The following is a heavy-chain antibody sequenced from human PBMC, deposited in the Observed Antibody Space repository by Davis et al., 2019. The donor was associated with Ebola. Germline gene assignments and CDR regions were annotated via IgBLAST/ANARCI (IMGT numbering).Heavy chain of an antibody. J-gene: IGHJ4*02. CDR2: IRSKANSYAT. Sequence: GESLKISCAASGFTFSGPAMHWVRQASGKGLEWVGRIRSKANSYATAYAASVKGRFTISRDDSKNTAYLQMNSLKTEDTAVYYCTTSDYIWGSLIDYWGQGTLVTVSS. D-gene: IGHD3-16*01. V-gene: IGHV3-73*01. CDR1: GFTFSGPA. CDR3: TTSDYIWGSLIDY.